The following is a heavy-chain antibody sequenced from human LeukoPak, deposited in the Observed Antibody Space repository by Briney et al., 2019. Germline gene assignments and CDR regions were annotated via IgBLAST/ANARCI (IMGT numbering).Heavy chain of an antibody. Sequence: ASVKVSCKASRYTFTGYYMHWVRQAPGQGLEWMGRINPNSGDVNYAQKFQGRVTMTRDTSISTAYMELSRLRSDDTAVYYCARDRAEHGGNSLGYWGQGTLVTVSS. CDR2: INPNSGDV. V-gene: IGHV1-2*06. CDR1: RYTFTGYY. D-gene: IGHD4-23*01. CDR3: ARDRAEHGGNSLGY. J-gene: IGHJ4*02.